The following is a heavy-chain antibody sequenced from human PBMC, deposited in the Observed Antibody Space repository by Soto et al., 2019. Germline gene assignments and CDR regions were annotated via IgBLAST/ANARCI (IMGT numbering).Heavy chain of an antibody. D-gene: IGHD6-19*01. CDR2: IRSKAYGGTT. V-gene: IGHV3-49*03. J-gene: IGHJ4*02. CDR1: GFTFGDYA. Sequence: GGSLRLSCTASGFTFGDYAMSWFRQAPGKGLEWVGFIRSKAYGGTTEYARSVKGRFTITRDDAKSNAYLQMNSLKTEDTAVYYCTRGTAASSGWFGHPRFDYWGQGTLVTVSS. CDR3: TRGTAASSGWFGHPRFDY.